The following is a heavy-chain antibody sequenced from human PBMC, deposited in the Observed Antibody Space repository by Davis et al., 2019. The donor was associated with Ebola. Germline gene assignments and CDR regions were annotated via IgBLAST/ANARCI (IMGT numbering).Heavy chain of an antibody. Sequence: SETLSLTCTVSGGSISRHFWSWIRQPPGKGLEWIGYIYDSGSLNYNPSLKSRVIISVDMSKNQVSLKLSSVTAADTAVYYCATAGADGYYYYYVDVWGKGTTVTVSS. D-gene: IGHD3-22*01. V-gene: IGHV4-59*11. J-gene: IGHJ6*03. CDR2: IYDSGSL. CDR3: ATAGADGYYYYYVDV. CDR1: GGSISRHF.